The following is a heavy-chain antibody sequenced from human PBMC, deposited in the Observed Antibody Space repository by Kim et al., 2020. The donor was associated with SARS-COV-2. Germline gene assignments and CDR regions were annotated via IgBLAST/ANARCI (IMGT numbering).Heavy chain of an antibody. CDR3: ARRFQSGSYYYFYY. CDR1: GFTFSRHW. D-gene: IGHD1-26*01. Sequence: GGSLRLSCAASGFTFSRHWFHWVRQAPGKGLVWVSRINSDGSITRYADSVKGRFTISRDNAKNTLYLQMNSLRAEDTAVYYCARRFQSGSYYYFYYWGQG. CDR2: INSDGSIT. J-gene: IGHJ4*02. V-gene: IGHV3-74*01.